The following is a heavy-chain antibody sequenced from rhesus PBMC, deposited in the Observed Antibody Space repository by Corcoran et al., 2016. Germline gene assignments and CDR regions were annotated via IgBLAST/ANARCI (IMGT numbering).Heavy chain of an antibody. CDR3: AKDRGIAEYYFDY. CDR1: GVTFSSYW. CDR2: INSGGGST. Sequence: EVQLVESGGGLAKPGGSLRLSCAASGVTFSSYWLNWVRQAPGKGLEGVSAINSGGGSTYSADSVKGQFTIARYNSKNTLSLQMNSLRAEDTAVYYCAKDRGIAEYYFDYWGQGVLVTVSS. J-gene: IGHJ4*01. V-gene: IGHV3S25*01. D-gene: IGHD1-1-1*01.